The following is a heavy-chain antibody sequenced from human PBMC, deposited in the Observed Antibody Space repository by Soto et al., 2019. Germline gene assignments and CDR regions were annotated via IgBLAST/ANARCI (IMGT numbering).Heavy chain of an antibody. V-gene: IGHV3-7*01. CDR2: IKQDGSEK. CDR3: ARDRPSQLRKDYSSDY. J-gene: IGHJ4*02. D-gene: IGHD4-4*01. Sequence: GGSLRLSCAASGFTFSSYWMSWVRQAPGKGLEWVANIKQDGSEKYYVDSVKGRFTISRDNAKNSLYLQMNSLRAEDTAVYYCARDRPSQLRKDYSSDYWGQGTLVTVSS. CDR1: GFTFSSYW.